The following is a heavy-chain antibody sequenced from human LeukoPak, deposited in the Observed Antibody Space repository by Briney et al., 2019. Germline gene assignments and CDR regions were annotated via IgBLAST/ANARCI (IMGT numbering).Heavy chain of an antibody. Sequence: KPSETLSLTCTVSGGSLSSSSYYWGWVRQPPGEGLEWIGSIYYSGSTYYNPSLKSRVTISVDTSKNQFSLKLSSVTAADTAVYYCARILAYYYYYMDVWGKGTTVTVSS. CDR3: ARILAYYYYYMDV. D-gene: IGHD3-3*01. CDR2: IYYSGST. CDR1: GGSLSSSSYY. V-gene: IGHV4-39*01. J-gene: IGHJ6*03.